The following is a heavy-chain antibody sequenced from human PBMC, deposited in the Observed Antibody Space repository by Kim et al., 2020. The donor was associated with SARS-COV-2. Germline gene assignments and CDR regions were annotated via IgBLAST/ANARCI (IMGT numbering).Heavy chain of an antibody. V-gene: IGHV3-64D*09. D-gene: IGHD3-22*01. Sequence: YYADSVKGRFTISRDNSKNTLYLQMSSLRAEDTAVYYCVISISSGYSVDYWGQGTLVTVSS. J-gene: IGHJ4*02. CDR3: VISISSGYSVDY.